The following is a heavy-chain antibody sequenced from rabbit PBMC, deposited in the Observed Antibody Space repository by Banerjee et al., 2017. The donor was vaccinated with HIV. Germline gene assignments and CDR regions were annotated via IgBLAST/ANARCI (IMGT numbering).Heavy chain of an antibody. CDR3: ARDTGSSFSSYGMDL. D-gene: IGHD8-1*01. Sequence: LEESGGGLVKPGGTLTLTCTVSGFSFSSNWICWVRQAPGKGLEWIGCIGFGSTGNTYYASWAKGRFTISKTSSTTVTLQMTSLTAADTATYFCARDTGSSFSSYGMDLRGPGTLVTVS. CDR2: IGFGSTGNT. V-gene: IGHV1S45*01. CDR1: GFSFSSNW. J-gene: IGHJ6*01.